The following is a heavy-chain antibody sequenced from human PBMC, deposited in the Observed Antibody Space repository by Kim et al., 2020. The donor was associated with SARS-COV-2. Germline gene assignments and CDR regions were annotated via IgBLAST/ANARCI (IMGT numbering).Heavy chain of an antibody. CDR1: GFTFGDYA. CDR2: IRSKPYGGTT. V-gene: IGHV3-49*03. Sequence: GGSLRLSCTASGFTFGDYAMSWFRQAPGKGLEWVGFIRSKPYGGTTEYAASVKGRFTISRDDSKSIAYLQMRSLKTEDTAVYYCSRRDDYGDYPYYYFGMDVWRKGTTDSVSS. D-gene: IGHD4-17*01. J-gene: IGHJ6*04. CDR3: SRRDDYGDYPYYYFGMDV.